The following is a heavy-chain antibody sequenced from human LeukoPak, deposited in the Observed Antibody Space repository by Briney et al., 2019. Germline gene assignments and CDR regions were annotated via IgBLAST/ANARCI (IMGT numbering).Heavy chain of an antibody. V-gene: IGHV3-21*01. CDR2: ISSSSSYI. D-gene: IGHD4-17*01. J-gene: IGHJ5*02. Sequence: GGSLRLSCAASGFTFSSYEMNWVRQAPGKGLEWVSSISSSSSYIYYADSVKGRFTISRDNAKNSLYLQMNSLRAEDTAVYYCARAPVTTDWFDPWGQGTLVTVSS. CDR1: GFTFSSYE. CDR3: ARAPVTTDWFDP.